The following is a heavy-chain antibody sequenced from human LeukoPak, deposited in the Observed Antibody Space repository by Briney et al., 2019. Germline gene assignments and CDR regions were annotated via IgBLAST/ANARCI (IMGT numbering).Heavy chain of an antibody. CDR3: ARVGAAAPPFNWFDP. CDR1: GYTFTSYA. D-gene: IGHD6-13*01. CDR2: INTNTGNP. V-gene: IGHV7-4-1*02. Sequence: ASVKVSCKASGYTFTSYAMNWVRQAPGQGLEWMGWINTNTGNPTYAQGFTGRFVFSLDTSVSTAYLQISSLKAEDTAVYYCARVGAAAPPFNWFDPWGRGTLVTVSS. J-gene: IGHJ5*02.